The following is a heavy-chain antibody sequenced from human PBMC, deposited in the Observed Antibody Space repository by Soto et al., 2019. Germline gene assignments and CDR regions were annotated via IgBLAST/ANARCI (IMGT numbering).Heavy chain of an antibody. V-gene: IGHV4-34*01. CDR3: ARGRDY. J-gene: IGHJ4*02. Sequence: QVQLQQWGAGLLKPSETLSLTCAVYGGSFSPFYWSWIRQPPGKGLEWIGEINHSGSTNYNPSLKSRVTISVDTSKNQFSLKLSSVTAADTAMYYCARGRDYWGPGTLVTVSS. CDR2: INHSGST. CDR1: GGSFSPFY.